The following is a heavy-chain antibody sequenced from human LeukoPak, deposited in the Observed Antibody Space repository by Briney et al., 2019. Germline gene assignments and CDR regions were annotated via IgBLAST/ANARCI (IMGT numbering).Heavy chain of an antibody. Sequence: PSETLSLTCAVYGGSFSGYYWSWIRQPPGKGLEWIGEINHSGSTNYNPSLKSRVTISVDTSKNQFSLKLSSVTAADTAVYYCARSGDCYRGTRGQGTLVTVSS. CDR1: GGSFSGYY. D-gene: IGHD2-21*02. CDR3: ARSGDCYRGT. J-gene: IGHJ4*02. V-gene: IGHV4-34*01. CDR2: INHSGST.